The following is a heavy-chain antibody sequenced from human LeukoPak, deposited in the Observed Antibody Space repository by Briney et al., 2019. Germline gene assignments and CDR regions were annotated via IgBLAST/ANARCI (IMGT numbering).Heavy chain of an antibody. D-gene: IGHD3-16*02. CDR3: TTMQLMITFGGVIVIPADHDY. V-gene: IGHV3-15*01. CDR2: ITSKTDGGTT. J-gene: IGHJ4*02. Sequence: PGGSLRLSCAASGFTFNSYAMSWVRQAPGKGLEWVGRITSKTDGGTTDYAAPVKGRFTISRDDSKNTLYLQMNSLKTEDTAVYYCTTMQLMITFGGVIVIPADHDYWGQGTLVTVSS. CDR1: GFTFNSYA.